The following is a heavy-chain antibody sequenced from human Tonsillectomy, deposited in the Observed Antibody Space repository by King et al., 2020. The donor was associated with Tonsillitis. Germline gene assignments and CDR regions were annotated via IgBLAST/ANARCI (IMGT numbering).Heavy chain of an antibody. CDR1: GFTFSNYW. D-gene: IGHD2-2*01. CDR3: ARDPRTQNWSSNSCDYYFYMDV. J-gene: IGHJ6*03. Sequence: VQLVESGGGLVQPGGSLRLSCVASGFTFSNYWMHWVRQAPGKGLVWVSRNNRDGGSTTYADSVKGRFTISRDNAKNTVYLQMNSLRAEDTAVYYCARDPRTQNWSSNSCDYYFYMDVWGKGTTVTVSS. V-gene: IGHV3-74*01. CDR2: NNRDGGST.